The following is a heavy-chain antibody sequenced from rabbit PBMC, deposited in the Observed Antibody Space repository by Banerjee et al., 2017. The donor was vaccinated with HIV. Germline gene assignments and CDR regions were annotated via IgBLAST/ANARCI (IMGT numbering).Heavy chain of an antibody. CDR3: ARDMDIAGAYWDL. Sequence: QSLEESGGGLVQPEGSLTLTCTASGFSFGSSYYMCWVRQAPGEGLEYIGAITTGGSTYYASWVNGRFTISSDNAQNTVDLQMNSLTAADTATYFCARDMDIAGAYWDLWGPGTLVTVS. CDR1: GFSFGSSYY. V-gene: IGHV1S40*01. D-gene: IGHD4-2*01. CDR2: ITTGGST. J-gene: IGHJ4*01.